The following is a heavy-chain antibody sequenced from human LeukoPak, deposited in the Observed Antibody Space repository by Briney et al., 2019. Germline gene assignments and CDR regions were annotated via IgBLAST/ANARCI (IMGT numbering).Heavy chain of an antibody. D-gene: IGHD5-12*01. V-gene: IGHV3-7*01. CDR1: GFTFSSHW. Sequence: GGSLRLSCAASGFTFSSHWMSWVRQAPGKGLEWVANIKQDGSEKYYVDSVKGRFTISRDNVKNSLYLQMYSLRAEDTAVYYCAKAFSAYAAAVHIWGQGTMVTVSS. CDR3: AKAFSAYAAAVHI. J-gene: IGHJ3*02. CDR2: IKQDGSEK.